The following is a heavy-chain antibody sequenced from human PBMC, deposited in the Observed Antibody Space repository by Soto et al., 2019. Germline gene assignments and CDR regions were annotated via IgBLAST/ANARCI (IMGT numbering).Heavy chain of an antibody. CDR3: ARVDSSLVRLVGQFYFDP. Sequence: QVQLVQSGAEVKEPGSSVKVSCKASGGTFNGYSISWVRQAPGQGLEWVGGTIPIFTTANYAQKFQGRLTMTADESTSTAYMELSGLRSDDTAIYYGARVDSSLVRLVGQFYFDPGGQGTRVTVSS. J-gene: IGHJ4*02. CDR1: GGTFNGYS. V-gene: IGHV1-69*01. CDR2: TIPIFTTA. D-gene: IGHD3-10*01.